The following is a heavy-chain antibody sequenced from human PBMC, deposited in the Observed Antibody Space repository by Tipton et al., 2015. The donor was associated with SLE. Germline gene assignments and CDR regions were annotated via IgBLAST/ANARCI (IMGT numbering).Heavy chain of an antibody. V-gene: IGHV3-53*05. CDR3: AREAQSVTMVLTGGLDY. J-gene: IGHJ4*02. CDR2: IYKGGSR. D-gene: IGHD4/OR15-4a*01. CDR1: GFIVGGTY. Sequence: SLRLSCVGSGFIVGGTYMSWVRQAPGKGLEWVSSIYKGGSRYYAGSVKGRFTITRDNSKNTLYLQMDGLSAEDSAVYFCAREAQSVTMVLTGGLDYWGQGALVTVSS.